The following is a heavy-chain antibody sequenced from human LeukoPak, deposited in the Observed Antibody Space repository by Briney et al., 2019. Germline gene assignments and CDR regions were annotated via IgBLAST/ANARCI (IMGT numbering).Heavy chain of an antibody. V-gene: IGHV4-30-2*01. CDR2: IYHSGST. CDR1: GGSISSGGYY. D-gene: IGHD3-10*01. Sequence: SETLSLTCTVSGGSISSGGYYWSWIRQPPGKGLEWIGYIYHSGSTYYNPSLKSRVTISVDRSKNQFSLKLSSVTAADTAVYYCARLPDYYGSGSEGNWFDPWGQGTLVTVSS. CDR3: ARLPDYYGSGSEGNWFDP. J-gene: IGHJ5*02.